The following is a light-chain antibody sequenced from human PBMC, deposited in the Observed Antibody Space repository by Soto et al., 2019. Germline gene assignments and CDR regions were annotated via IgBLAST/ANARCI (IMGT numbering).Light chain of an antibody. CDR2: EAS. Sequence: VMTQSPATLSVSPGERATLSCRASQSLSSNFLAWYQQKPGQPPRLLIYEASNRATGIPDRFSGSGSGTDFSLTISRLEPEDFAVYYCHQYDIAPQTFGRGTKVDIK. CDR3: HQYDIAPQT. J-gene: IGKJ2*01. CDR1: QSLSSNF. V-gene: IGKV3-20*01.